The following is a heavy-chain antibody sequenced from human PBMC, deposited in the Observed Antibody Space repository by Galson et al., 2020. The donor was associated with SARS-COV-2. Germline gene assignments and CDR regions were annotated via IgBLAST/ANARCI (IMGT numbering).Heavy chain of an antibody. V-gene: IGHV5-51*01. D-gene: IGHD3-22*01. CDR2: IYPGDSET. Sequence: GESLKISCEGSGYGFSSPWIGWVRQMPGKGLEWVGIIYPGDSETKYRPSFKGQVTITADKSLSVAYLPWSSLKASDTAMYYCARVSRHYDSRGADKYYFDYWGQGTLVTVSS. CDR1: GYGFSSPW. CDR3: ARVSRHYDSRGADKYYFDY. J-gene: IGHJ4*02.